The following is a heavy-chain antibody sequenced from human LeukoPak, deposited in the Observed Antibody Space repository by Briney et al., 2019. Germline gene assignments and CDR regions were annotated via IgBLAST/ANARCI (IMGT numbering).Heavy chain of an antibody. J-gene: IGHJ4*02. CDR2: ISYDGSNK. CDR3: AKDLTMVRGYGFDY. Sequence: PGGSLRLSCAASGFTFSSYGMHWVRQAPGKGLEWVAVISYDGSNKHYADSVKGRFTISRDNSKNTLYLQMNSLRAEDTAVYYCAKDLTMVRGYGFDYWGQGTLVTVSS. CDR1: GFTFSSYG. V-gene: IGHV3-30*18. D-gene: IGHD3-10*01.